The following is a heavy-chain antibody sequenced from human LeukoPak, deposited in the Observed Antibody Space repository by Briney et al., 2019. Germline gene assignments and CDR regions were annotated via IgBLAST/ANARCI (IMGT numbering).Heavy chain of an antibody. J-gene: IGHJ4*02. Sequence: GGSLSLSCAASGFTFSSLAMSWVRQAPGKGLEWVSPISGSGGSTYYADSVKGRFTISRDNSKNTLYLQMNSLRAEDTAVYYGAKVGVPAAIGVFDYWGQVTLVTVSS. CDR1: GFTFSSLA. V-gene: IGHV3-23*01. D-gene: IGHD2-2*02. CDR3: AKVGVPAAIGVFDY. CDR2: ISGSGGST.